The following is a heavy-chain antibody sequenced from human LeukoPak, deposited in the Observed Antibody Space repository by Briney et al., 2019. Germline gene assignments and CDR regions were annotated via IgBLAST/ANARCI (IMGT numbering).Heavy chain of an antibody. V-gene: IGHV3-23*01. J-gene: IGHJ4*02. CDR2: ITGSGGST. CDR3: AKDPYYYDSSGHDY. Sequence: GGSLRLSCAASGFTFSNYGLSWVRQAPGKGLEWVSGITGSGGSTYYADSVKGRFTISRDNSKNTLYLQMNSLRAEDTAVYYCAKDPYYYDSSGHDYWGQGTLVTVSS. D-gene: IGHD3-22*01. CDR1: GFTFSNYG.